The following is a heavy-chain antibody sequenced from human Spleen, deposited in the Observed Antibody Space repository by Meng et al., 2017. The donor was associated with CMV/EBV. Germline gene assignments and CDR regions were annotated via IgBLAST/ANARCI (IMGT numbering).Heavy chain of an antibody. Sequence: GDYYWSWIRQPPGKGLEWIGFISYSGNTYFNPSLKSRVSMSMDTSKNQFSLKLRSVTAADTAVYFCAREGYCSGSICYSSDYYYGMDVWGQGTTVTVSS. J-gene: IGHJ6*02. CDR3: AREGYCSGSICYSSDYYYGMDV. CDR1: GDYY. CDR2: ISYSGNT. V-gene: IGHV4-30-4*08. D-gene: IGHD2-2*02.